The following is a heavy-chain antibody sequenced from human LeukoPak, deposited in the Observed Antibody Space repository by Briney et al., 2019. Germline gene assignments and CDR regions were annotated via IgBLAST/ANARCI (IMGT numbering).Heavy chain of an antibody. CDR3: AKDRHAPGRYCSSTSCFPFDS. V-gene: IGHV3-20*04. CDR1: GFTFGDYA. Sequence: PGGSLRLSCTASGFTFGDYAMSWVRQAPGKGLEWVSGINWNGGSTGYADSVKGRFTISRDNTKNTLYLQMNSLRAEDTAVYYCAKDRHAPGRYCSSTSCFPFDSWGQGTLVTVSS. J-gene: IGHJ5*01. CDR2: INWNGGST. D-gene: IGHD2-2*01.